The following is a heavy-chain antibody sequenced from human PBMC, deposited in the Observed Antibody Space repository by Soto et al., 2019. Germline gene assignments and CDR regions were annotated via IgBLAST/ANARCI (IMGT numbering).Heavy chain of an antibody. D-gene: IGHD2-2*01. CDR1: GYSFTSYW. J-gene: IGHJ4*01. CDR2: IYPYDSDT. V-gene: IGHV5-51*01. Sequence: ESLKISCQGSGYSFTSYWIGWVRQMPGKGMEWMGNIYPYDSDTRYSPSFQGQVTISADTSITTAYLQWSGLRASDTAMYFCARHLVGSTRGNFDYWGQGTLVTVSS. CDR3: ARHLVGSTRGNFDY.